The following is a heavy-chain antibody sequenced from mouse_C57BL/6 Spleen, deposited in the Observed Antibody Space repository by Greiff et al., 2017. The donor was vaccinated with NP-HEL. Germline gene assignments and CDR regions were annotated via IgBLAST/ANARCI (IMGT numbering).Heavy chain of an antibody. V-gene: IGHV1-22*01. CDR2: INPNNGGT. Sequence: EVQLQQSGPELVKPGASVKMSCKASGYTFTDYNMHWVKQSHGKSLEWIGYINPNNGGTSYNQKFKGKATLTVNQSSSTAYMALRSLTSEDSADYYGTRSYSSGFDYWGQGTTLTVSS. CDR3: TRSYSSGFDY. J-gene: IGHJ2*01. D-gene: IGHD3-2*02. CDR1: GYTFTDYN.